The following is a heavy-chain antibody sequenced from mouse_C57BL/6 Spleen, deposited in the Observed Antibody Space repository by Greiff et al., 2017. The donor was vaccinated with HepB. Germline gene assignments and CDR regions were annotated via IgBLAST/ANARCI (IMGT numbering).Heavy chain of an antibody. J-gene: IGHJ4*01. D-gene: IGHD1-3*01. Sequence: VKLQESGPELVKPGASVKISCKASGYAFSSSWMNWVKQRPGKGLEWIGRIYPGDGDTNYNGKFKGKATLTADKSSSTAYMQLSSLTSEDSAVYFCARQSKRGYYYAMDYWGQGTSVTVSS. CDR2: IYPGDGDT. V-gene: IGHV1-82*01. CDR3: ARQSKRGYYYAMDY. CDR1: GYAFSSSW.